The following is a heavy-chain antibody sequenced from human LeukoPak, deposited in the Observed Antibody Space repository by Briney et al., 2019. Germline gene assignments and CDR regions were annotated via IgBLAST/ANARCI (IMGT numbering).Heavy chain of an antibody. D-gene: IGHD1-26*01. CDR3: ARVVGAGYFDL. J-gene: IGHJ2*01. CDR1: GFTFSSYW. CDR2: INQDGSGK. Sequence: PGGSLRLSCVTSGFTFSSYWMSWVRQAPGKGLEWVANINQDGSGKYYVDSVKGRFTISRDNAKNSLYLQMNSLRAEDTAVYYCARVVGAGYFDLWGRGTLVTVSS. V-gene: IGHV3-7*01.